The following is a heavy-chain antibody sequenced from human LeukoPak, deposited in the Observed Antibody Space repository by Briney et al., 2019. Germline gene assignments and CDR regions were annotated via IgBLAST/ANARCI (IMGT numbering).Heavy chain of an antibody. CDR3: ARVRDGYNRFGDY. V-gene: IGHV4-39*07. CDR1: GGSISSSSYY. Sequence: SETLSLTCTVSGGSISSSSYYWGWIRQPPGKGLEWIGSIYYSGSTYYNPSLKSRVTISVDTSKNQFSLKLSSVTAADTAVYYCARVRDGYNRFGDYWGQGTLVTVSS. D-gene: IGHD5-24*01. J-gene: IGHJ4*02. CDR2: IYYSGST.